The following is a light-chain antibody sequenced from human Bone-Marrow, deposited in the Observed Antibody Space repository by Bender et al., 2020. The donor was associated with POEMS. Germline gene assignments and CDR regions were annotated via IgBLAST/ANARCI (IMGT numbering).Light chain of an antibody. CDR2: KGN. CDR3: AAWDDSLNGWV. CDR1: ALPKQY. J-gene: IGLJ3*02. Sequence: YELTQPPSVSVSPGQTARITCSGDALPKQYVYWYQQKPGQAPVLVIYKGNERPSGVPDRFSGSKSGTSASLAISGLQSEDEADYYCAAWDDSLNGWVFGGGTKVTVL. V-gene: IGLV3-25*02.